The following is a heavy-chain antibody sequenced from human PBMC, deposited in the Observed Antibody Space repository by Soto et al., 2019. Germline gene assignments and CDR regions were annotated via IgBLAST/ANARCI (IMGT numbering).Heavy chain of an antibody. Sequence: ASVKVSCKASDYTFTSYGISWVRQAPGQRLEWMGWISAYNGNTNYAQKLQGRVTMTTDTSTSTAYMELRSLRSDDTAVYYCARDCGGSCYMFGYYYGMDVWGQGTTVTVSS. V-gene: IGHV1-18*04. CDR3: ARDCGGSCYMFGYYYGMDV. CDR1: DYTFTSYG. CDR2: ISAYNGNT. D-gene: IGHD2-15*01. J-gene: IGHJ6*02.